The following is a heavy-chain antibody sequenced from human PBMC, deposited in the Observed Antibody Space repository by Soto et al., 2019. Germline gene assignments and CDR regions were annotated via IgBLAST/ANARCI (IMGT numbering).Heavy chain of an antibody. D-gene: IGHD2-15*01. CDR2: ISYDGSNK. Sequence: QVQLVESGGGVVQPGRSLRLSCAASGFTFSSYAMHWVRQAPGKGLEWVAVISYDGSNKYYADSVKGRFTISRDNSKNTLYLQMNSLRAEDTAVYYCATLRVRYCSGGSCYSTRGDFAYWGQGTLVTVSS. J-gene: IGHJ4*02. CDR1: GFTFSSYA. V-gene: IGHV3-30-3*01. CDR3: ATLRVRYCSGGSCYSTRGDFAY.